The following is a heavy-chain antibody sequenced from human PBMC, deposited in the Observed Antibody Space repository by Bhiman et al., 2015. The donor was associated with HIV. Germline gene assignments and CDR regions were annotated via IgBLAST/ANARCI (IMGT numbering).Heavy chain of an antibody. CDR3: ARDQAREVNGMDV. Sequence: EVQLVESGGGLVKPGGSLRLSCAASGFTFSIYSMNWVRQAPGKGLEWVSSISSSSSYIYYADSLKGRFTISRDNAKNSLYLQMNSLRAEDTGVYNCARDQAREVNGMDVWGQGTTVTVSS. V-gene: IGHV3-21*03. CDR2: ISSSSSYI. D-gene: IGHD3-10*01. J-gene: IGHJ6*02. CDR1: GFTFSIYS.